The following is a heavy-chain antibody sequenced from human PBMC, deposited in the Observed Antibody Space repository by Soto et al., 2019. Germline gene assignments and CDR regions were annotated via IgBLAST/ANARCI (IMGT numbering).Heavy chain of an antibody. Sequence: PSGTLALTSAVSGGSTRHSSYFCGWIRQPPGKGLEWIASVDYSGTPYDNPSLKSRVAVSIAASKTQVSLNLNSLTAADTAIDYCTRADTAMDPPGSWRERILVTVSS. V-gene: IGHV4-39*01. CDR3: TRADTAMDPPGS. CDR2: VDYSGTP. J-gene: IGHJ5*02. CDR1: GGSTRHSSYF. D-gene: IGHD5-18*01.